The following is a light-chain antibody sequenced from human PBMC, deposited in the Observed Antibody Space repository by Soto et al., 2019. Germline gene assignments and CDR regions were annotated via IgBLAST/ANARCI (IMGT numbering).Light chain of an antibody. CDR3: GAWDNNLSAGV. Sequence: QSVLTQPPSVSAAPGQKVTISCSGSASNIGSNSLSWYRQFPGSSPMLVIYDNHKRPSGISARFSAPKSDTSATLVITGLRTGDEADSYCGAWDNNLSAGVFGSGTKLTVL. V-gene: IGLV1-51*01. J-gene: IGLJ1*01. CDR1: ASNIGSNS. CDR2: DNH.